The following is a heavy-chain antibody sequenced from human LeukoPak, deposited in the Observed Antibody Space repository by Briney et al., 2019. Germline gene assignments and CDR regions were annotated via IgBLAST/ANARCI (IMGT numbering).Heavy chain of an antibody. D-gene: IGHD3-10*01. J-gene: IGHJ5*02. V-gene: IGHV4-38-2*02. CDR2: IYHSGST. CDR1: GYSISSGYY. CDR3: ARALYGSDRGWFDP. Sequence: SETLSLTCTVSGYSISSGYYWGWIRQPPGKGLEWIGSIYHSGSTYYKPSLMSRVTISVDTSKNQFSLKLSSVTAADTAVYYCARALYGSDRGWFDPWGQGTLVTVSS.